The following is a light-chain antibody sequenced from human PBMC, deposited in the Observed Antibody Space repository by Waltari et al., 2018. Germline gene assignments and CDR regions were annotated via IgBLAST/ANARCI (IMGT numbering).Light chain of an antibody. CDR3: QQSFNTPPWT. Sequence: DIQMSQSPSSLSASVGDRVTITCRASQSISTYLNWYQQKSGKDPKLLIYAASTLQSGVPSRFSGTGSGTVVTLTISSLQPEDFATYYCQQSFNTPPWTFGQGTKVEIK. CDR1: QSISTY. J-gene: IGKJ1*01. V-gene: IGKV1-39*01. CDR2: AAS.